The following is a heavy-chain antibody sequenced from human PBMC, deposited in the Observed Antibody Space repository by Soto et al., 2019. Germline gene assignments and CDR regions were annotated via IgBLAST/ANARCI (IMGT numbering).Heavy chain of an antibody. CDR2: ISSSGGST. J-gene: IGHJ4*02. CDR1: GFTFSNYA. CDR3: ARNTIPPPHS. D-gene: IGHD1-1*01. Sequence: EVQLLESGGGLVQPGGSLRLSCADSGFTFSNYAMSWVRQAPGKGLEWVSAISSSGGSTYYADSVKGRFTISRDNSRNTLYLQMNSLRAEDKAVYYCARNTIPPPHSWCQGTLVTVSS. V-gene: IGHV3-23*01.